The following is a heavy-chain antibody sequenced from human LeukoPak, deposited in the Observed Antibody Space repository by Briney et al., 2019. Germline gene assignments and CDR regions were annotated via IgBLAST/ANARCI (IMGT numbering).Heavy chain of an antibody. CDR3: ALRSRLRGWFDP. CDR1: GGSFSGYY. V-gene: IGHV4-34*01. D-gene: IGHD2-15*01. J-gene: IGHJ5*02. CDR2: INHSGST. Sequence: SETLSLTCAVYGGSFSGYYWSWIRQPPGKGLEWIGEINHSGSTNYNPSLKSRATISVDTSKNQFSLKLSSVTAADTAVYYCALRSRLRGWFDPWGQGTLVTVSS.